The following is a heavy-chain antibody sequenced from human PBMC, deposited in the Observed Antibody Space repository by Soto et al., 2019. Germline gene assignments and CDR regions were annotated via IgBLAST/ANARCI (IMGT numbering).Heavy chain of an antibody. D-gene: IGHD4-17*01. V-gene: IGHV4-39*01. J-gene: IGHJ4*02. CDR1: GGSVTNSSYY. CDR2: VYYRGRS. Sequence: SETLSLTCTVSGGSVTNSSYYWGWIRQSPGKGLEWIGSVYYRGRSYSKSSVKSRVTISVDTSKNRFSLSSNSVTASDTAVYFCVSQRTTVPTQAYFDYWGPGALVTVSS. CDR3: VSQRTTVPTQAYFDY.